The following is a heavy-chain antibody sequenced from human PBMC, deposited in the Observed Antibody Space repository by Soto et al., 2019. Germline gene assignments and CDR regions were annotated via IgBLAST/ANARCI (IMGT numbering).Heavy chain of an antibody. Sequence: QVQLVQSGAEVKKPGASVKVSCKASGYTFTSYGISWVRQAPGQGLEWMGWISAYNGNTNNAQKLQGRVTMTTDTPTSTAYMKLRSLRSDDTALYYYARVREDIVVVPAASNPEEYYYYYYMDVWGKGTTFTVSS. J-gene: IGHJ6*03. V-gene: IGHV1-18*01. D-gene: IGHD2-2*01. CDR2: ISAYNGNT. CDR1: GYTFTSYG. CDR3: ARVREDIVVVPAASNPEEYYYYYYMDV.